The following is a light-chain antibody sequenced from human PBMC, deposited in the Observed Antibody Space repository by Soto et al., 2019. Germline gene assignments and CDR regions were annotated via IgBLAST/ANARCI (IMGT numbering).Light chain of an antibody. CDR1: QGISNY. CDR3: QKYNNAPRT. Sequence: DIQMTQSPSSLSASVGDTVTITCRARQGISNYLAWYQQKPGQVPNLLIYAASTLQSGVTSRFSGSGSGTDFTLTSSSLRPEDVATCYCQKYNNAPRTVGEGPKVEI. V-gene: IGKV1-27*01. CDR2: AAS. J-gene: IGKJ1*01.